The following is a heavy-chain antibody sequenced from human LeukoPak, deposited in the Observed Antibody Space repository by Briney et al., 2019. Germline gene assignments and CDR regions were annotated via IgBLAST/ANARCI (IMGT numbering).Heavy chain of an antibody. CDR3: ATRDF. J-gene: IGHJ4*02. Sequence: SETLSLTCTVSGGSIRSSSYYWSWIRQPPGKGLEWIAEINHRGSTNYNPSLKSRVTISADTSKNQFSLKLSSVTAADTAVYYCATRDFWGQGTLVTVSS. CDR1: GGSIRSSSYY. V-gene: IGHV4-39*07. CDR2: INHRGST.